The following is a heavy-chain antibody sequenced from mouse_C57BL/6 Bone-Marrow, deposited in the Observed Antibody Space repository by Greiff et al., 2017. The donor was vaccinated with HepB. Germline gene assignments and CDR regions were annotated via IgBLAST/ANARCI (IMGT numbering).Heavy chain of an antibody. J-gene: IGHJ4*01. D-gene: IGHD2-14*01. CDR3: ARRDDGAMDY. CDR1: GYAFSSYW. Sequence: VKLVESGAELVKPGASVKISCKASGYAFSSYWMNWVKQRPGKGLEWIGQIYPGDGDTNYNGKFKGKATLTADKSSSTAYMQLSSLTSEDSAVYFCARRDDGAMDYWGQGTSVTVSS. CDR2: IYPGDGDT. V-gene: IGHV1-80*01.